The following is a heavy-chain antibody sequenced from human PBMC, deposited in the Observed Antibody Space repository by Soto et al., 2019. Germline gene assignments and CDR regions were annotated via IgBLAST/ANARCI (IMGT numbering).Heavy chain of an antibody. CDR1: GGSFSGYY. CDR3: ARRLRYFDWFAP. J-gene: IGHJ5*02. CDR2: INHSGST. V-gene: IGHV4-34*01. Sequence: SETLSLTCAVYGGSFSGYYWSWIRQPPGKGLEWIGEINHSGSTNYNPYLKSRVTISVDTSKIQFSLKLSSVTAADTAVYYCARRLRYFDWFAPWGQGTLVTVSS. D-gene: IGHD3-9*01.